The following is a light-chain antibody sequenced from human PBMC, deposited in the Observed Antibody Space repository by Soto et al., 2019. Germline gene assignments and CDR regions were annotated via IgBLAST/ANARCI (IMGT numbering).Light chain of an antibody. J-gene: IGKJ1*01. CDR3: QPYGSSGT. CDR2: DAS. V-gene: IGKV3-20*01. Sequence: EIVLTQSPATLSLSPGERATLSCRSSQSVSSYLAWYQQKPGQAPRLLIYDASNRATGIPDRFSGSGSGTDFTLTISRLEPEDIAVYYCQPYGSSGTFGQGTKVDI. CDR1: QSVSSY.